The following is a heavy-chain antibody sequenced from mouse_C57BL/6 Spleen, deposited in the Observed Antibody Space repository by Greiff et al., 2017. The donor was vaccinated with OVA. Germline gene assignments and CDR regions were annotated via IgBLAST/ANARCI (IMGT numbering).Heavy chain of an antibody. CDR2: ISYDGSN. CDR1: GYSITSGYY. CDR3: ATYGSSLFDY. D-gene: IGHD1-1*01. Sequence: EVQVVESGPGLVKPSQSLSLTCSVTGYSITSGYYWNWIRQFPGNKLEWMGYISYDGSNNYNLSLKNRIALTRDTSKNQFFLKLNSVTTEDTDTYYSATYGSSLFDYWGQGTTLTVSS. V-gene: IGHV3-6*01. J-gene: IGHJ2*01.